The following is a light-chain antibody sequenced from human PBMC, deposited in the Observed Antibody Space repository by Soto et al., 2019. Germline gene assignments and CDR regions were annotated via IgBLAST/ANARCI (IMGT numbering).Light chain of an antibody. CDR1: SGDIGGYNY. CDR3: CSLTGSYTFI. V-gene: IGLV2-11*01. CDR2: DVT. Sequence: QSALTQPRSVSGSPGQSVAISCNGTSGDIGGYNYVSWYQHHPGKAPKLLIYDVTERPSGVPGRYSGSKSGNTASLTISGLQSEDEADYYCCSLTGSYTFIFGGGTKLTVL. J-gene: IGLJ2*01.